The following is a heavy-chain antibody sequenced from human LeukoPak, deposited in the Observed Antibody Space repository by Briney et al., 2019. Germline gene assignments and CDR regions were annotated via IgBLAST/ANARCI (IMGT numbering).Heavy chain of an antibody. V-gene: IGHV3-23*01. CDR3: AQGTSNTTVAGSRHFDY. J-gene: IGHJ4*02. CDR1: GFTFSSYA. Sequence: GGSLRLSCAASGFTFSSYAMSWVRQAPGKGLEWVSAISGSGGSTYYADSVKGRFTISRDNSKNTLYLQMNSLRAEDTAVYYCAQGTSNTTVAGSRHFDYWRQATLVTVSS. D-gene: IGHD6-19*01. CDR2: ISGSGGST.